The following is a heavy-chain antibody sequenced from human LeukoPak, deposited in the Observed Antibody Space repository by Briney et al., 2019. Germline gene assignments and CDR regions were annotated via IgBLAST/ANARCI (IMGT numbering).Heavy chain of an antibody. Sequence: SETLSLTCTVSGGSISSGDYYWSWIRQPPGKGLEWIGYIYYSGSTYYNPSLKSRVTISVDTSKNQFSLKLSSVTAADTAVYYCARFITFGAFNWFDPWGQGTLVTVSS. V-gene: IGHV4-30-4*01. D-gene: IGHD3-16*01. CDR2: IYYSGST. CDR3: ARFITFGAFNWFDP. J-gene: IGHJ5*02. CDR1: GGSISSGDYY.